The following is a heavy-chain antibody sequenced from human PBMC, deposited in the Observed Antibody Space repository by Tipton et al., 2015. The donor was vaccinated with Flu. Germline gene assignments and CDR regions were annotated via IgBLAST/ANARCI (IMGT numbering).Heavy chain of an antibody. Sequence: SGFSFNNYGMHWVRQAPGKGLQWVAVISYDDSNKYYGDSVKGRFTITRDNSKNTLYLQMNGLRSEDTALYYCAKDRGSGWFAGMDVWGQGTTVTVSS. CDR1: GFSFNNYG. CDR2: ISYDDSNK. V-gene: IGHV3-30*18. CDR3: AKDRGSGWFAGMDV. D-gene: IGHD6-19*01. J-gene: IGHJ6*02.